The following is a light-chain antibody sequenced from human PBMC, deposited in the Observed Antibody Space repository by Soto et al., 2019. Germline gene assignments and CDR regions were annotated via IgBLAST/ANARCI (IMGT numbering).Light chain of an antibody. CDR1: SSDVGGYNY. Sequence: ALTQPASVSGSPGQSITISCTGASSDVGGYNYVSWYQQHPGKAPKLMIYDVSNRPSGVSNRFSGSKSGNTASLTISGLQAEDEADYYCSSYTSSSTLVVFGGGTKLTVL. V-gene: IGLV2-14*01. J-gene: IGLJ2*01. CDR2: DVS. CDR3: SSYTSSSTLVV.